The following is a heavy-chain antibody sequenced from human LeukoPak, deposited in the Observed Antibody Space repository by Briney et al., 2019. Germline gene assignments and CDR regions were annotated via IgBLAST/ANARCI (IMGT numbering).Heavy chain of an antibody. J-gene: IGHJ3*02. CDR2: INSDGSTT. CDR3: ARTVAGKGNAFDI. V-gene: IGHV3-74*01. Sequence: PGGSLRLSCVASGFTFGSYWMHWVRQAPGRGLVWVSRINSDGSTTSYADSVKGRFTMSRDNAKNTLHLQMNSLRAEDTAVYYCARTVAGKGNAFDIWGQGTMVTVSP. D-gene: IGHD6-19*01. CDR1: GFTFGSYW.